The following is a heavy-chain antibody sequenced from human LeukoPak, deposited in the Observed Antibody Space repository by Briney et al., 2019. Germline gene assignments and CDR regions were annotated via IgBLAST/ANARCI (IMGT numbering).Heavy chain of an antibody. CDR2: NTSNGGTT. Sequence: GGSLRLSCAASGFTFSSYGMVWVRQAPGKGLEYVSGNTSNGGTTYYGNSVKGRFTISRDNSKDTLYLQMGSLRSEDMAVYYCARGIRWASDYWGQGTLVTVAS. V-gene: IGHV3-64*01. CDR3: ARGIRWASDY. CDR1: GFTFSSYG. D-gene: IGHD4-23*01. J-gene: IGHJ4*02.